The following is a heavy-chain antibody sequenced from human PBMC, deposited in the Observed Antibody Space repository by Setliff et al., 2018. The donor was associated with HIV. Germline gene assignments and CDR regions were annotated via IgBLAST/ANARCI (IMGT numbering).Heavy chain of an antibody. V-gene: IGHV1-69*02. D-gene: IGHD3-22*01. CDR1: GGPFTSSS. J-gene: IGHJ4*02. CDR2: IIPILGVP. Sequence: SVKVSCKASGGPFTSSSIGWVRQAPGQGLEWMGRIIPILGVPRYAQKFQGRVTITADKSTSTSYMHLSSLRAEDTSVYFCARGGDYDSSGYYVTWGQGSLVTVSS. CDR3: ARGGDYDSSGYYVT.